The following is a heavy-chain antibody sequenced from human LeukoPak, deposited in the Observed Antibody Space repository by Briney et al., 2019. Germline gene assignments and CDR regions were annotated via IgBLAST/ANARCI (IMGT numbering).Heavy chain of an antibody. Sequence: SGRSLRLSCAASGFTFDDYAMHWVRQAPGKGLEWVSAISGSGGSTYYADSVKGRFTISRDNSKNTLYLQMNSLRAEDTAVYYCARARITMIVVVTKTLDYWGQGTLVTVSS. J-gene: IGHJ4*02. CDR1: GFTFDDYA. CDR2: ISGSGGST. CDR3: ARARITMIVVVTKTLDY. D-gene: IGHD3-22*01. V-gene: IGHV3-23*01.